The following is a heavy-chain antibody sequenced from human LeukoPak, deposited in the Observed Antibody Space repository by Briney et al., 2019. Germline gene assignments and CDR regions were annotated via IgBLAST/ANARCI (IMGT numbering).Heavy chain of an antibody. D-gene: IGHD6-6*01. V-gene: IGHV3-48*04. Sequence: SGGSLRLSCAASGFTFSSYSMNWVRQAPGKGLEWVSYISSSSSTIYYADSVKGRFTISRDNAKNSLYLQMNSLRAEDTAVYYCARVEVAKAARPEIEIYMDVWGKGTTVTVSS. J-gene: IGHJ6*03. CDR3: ARVEVAKAARPEIEIYMDV. CDR1: GFTFSSYS. CDR2: ISSSSSTI.